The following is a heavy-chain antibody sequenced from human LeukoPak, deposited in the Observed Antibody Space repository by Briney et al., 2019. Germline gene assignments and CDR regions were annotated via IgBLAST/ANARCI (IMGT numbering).Heavy chain of an antibody. CDR3: ARRHFNWFDP. CDR2: INHSGST. CDR1: GYSISSGYY. Sequence: PSETLSLTCTVSGYSISSGYYWSRIRQPPGKGLEWIGEINHSGSTNYNPSLKSRVTISVDTSKNQFSLKLSSVTAADTAVYYCARRHFNWFDPWGQGTLVTVSS. V-gene: IGHV4-38-2*02. D-gene: IGHD3-3*02. J-gene: IGHJ5*02.